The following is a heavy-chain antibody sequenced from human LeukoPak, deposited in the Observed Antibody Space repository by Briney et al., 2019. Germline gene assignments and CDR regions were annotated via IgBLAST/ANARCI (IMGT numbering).Heavy chain of an antibody. Sequence: SETLSLTCTVSGVSISSSSYYWGWIRQPPGKGLEWIGYIYYSGSTYYNPSLKSRVTISVDTSKNQFSLKLSSVTAADTAVYYCAREEIGYFDYWGQGTLVTVSS. J-gene: IGHJ4*02. V-gene: IGHV4-30-4*08. CDR3: AREEIGYFDY. D-gene: IGHD5-24*01. CDR2: IYYSGST. CDR1: GVSISSSSYY.